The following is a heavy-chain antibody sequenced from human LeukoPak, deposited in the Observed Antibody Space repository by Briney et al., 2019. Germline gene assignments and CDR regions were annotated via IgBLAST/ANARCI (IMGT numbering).Heavy chain of an antibody. CDR2: IWYDGSNK. Sequence: GGSLRLSCAAAGFTFNRYWMNWVRQAPGKGLEWVAVIWYDGSNKYYADSVKGRFTISRDNSKNTLYLQMNSLRAEDTAVYYCARDFAAGGYYDSSGPYFDYWGQGTLVTVSS. CDR3: ARDFAAGGYYDSSGPYFDY. CDR1: GFTFNRYW. V-gene: IGHV3-33*07. J-gene: IGHJ4*02. D-gene: IGHD3-22*01.